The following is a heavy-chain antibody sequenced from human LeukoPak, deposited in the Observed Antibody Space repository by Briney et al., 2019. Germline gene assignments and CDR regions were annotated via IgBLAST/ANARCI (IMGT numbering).Heavy chain of an antibody. CDR2: IYYSGST. J-gene: IGHJ4*02. CDR1: GGSISSNSYY. V-gene: IGHV4-39*07. D-gene: IGHD2-2*01. Sequence: SETLSLTCTVSGGSISSNSYYWGWIRQPPGEGLGWIGSIYYSGSTYYNPSLKSRVTISVDSSKNQFSLKLSSVTAADTAMYYCARVKRKYQVLKPLHETPSHYFDYWGQGTLVTVSS. CDR3: ARVKRKYQVLKPLHETPSHYFDY.